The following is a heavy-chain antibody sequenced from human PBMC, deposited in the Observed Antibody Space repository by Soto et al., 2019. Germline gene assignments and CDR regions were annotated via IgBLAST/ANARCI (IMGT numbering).Heavy chain of an antibody. CDR3: ATSDGDYYDSSGHFDY. CDR2: IIPIFGTA. V-gene: IGHV1-69*01. Sequence: QVQLVQSGAEVKKPGSSVKVSCKASGGTFSSYAISWVRQAPGQGLEWMGGIIPIFGTANYAQKFQGRVTITADDSTSTAYMVLSSLRSEDTAVYYCATSDGDYYDSSGHFDYWGQGTLVTVSS. CDR1: GGTFSSYA. D-gene: IGHD3-22*01. J-gene: IGHJ4*02.